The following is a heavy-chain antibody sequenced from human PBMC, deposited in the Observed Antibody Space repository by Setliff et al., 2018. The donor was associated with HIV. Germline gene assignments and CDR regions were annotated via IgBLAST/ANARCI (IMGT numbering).Heavy chain of an antibody. CDR1: GYSISSGNY. D-gene: IGHD5-18*01. J-gene: IGHJ6*02. CDR2: IYHSGST. Sequence: SETLSLTCTVSGYSISSGNYWGWIRQPPGKGLEWIGNIYHSGSTYYNPSLKSRVTISVDTSKNQFSLKLNSVTAADTAVYYCARANGGYSYGLRGGMDVWGQGTTVTVSS. V-gene: IGHV4-38-2*02. CDR3: ARANGGYSYGLRGGMDV.